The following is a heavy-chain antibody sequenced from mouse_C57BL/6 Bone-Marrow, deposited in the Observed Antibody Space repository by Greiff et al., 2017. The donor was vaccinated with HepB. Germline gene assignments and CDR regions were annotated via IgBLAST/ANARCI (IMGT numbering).Heavy chain of an antibody. CDR1: GFNIKDYY. D-gene: IGHD2-2*01. J-gene: IGHJ3*01. CDR2: IDPENGDT. V-gene: IGHV14-4*01. Sequence: EVQLQQSGAELVRPGASVKLSCTASGFNIKDYYMHWVKQRPEQGLKWIGWIDPENGDTEYASKFQGKATITADTSSNTAYLQLSSLTSEDTAVYYCTTYYGYSWFAYWGQGTLVTVSA. CDR3: TTYYGYSWFAY.